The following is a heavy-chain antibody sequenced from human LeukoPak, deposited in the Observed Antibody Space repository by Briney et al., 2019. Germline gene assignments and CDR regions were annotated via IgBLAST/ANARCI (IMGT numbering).Heavy chain of an antibody. J-gene: IGHJ6*04. CDR3: ARSDSMVRGVIGLYYYYGMDV. D-gene: IGHD3-10*01. CDR2: INHSGST. V-gene: IGHV4-34*01. Sequence: SETLSLTCAVYGGSFSGYYWSWIRQPPGKGLEWIGEINHSGSTNYNPSLKSRVTISVDTSKNQFSLKLSSVTAAATAVYYCARSDSMVRGVIGLYYYYGMDVWGKGTTVTVSS. CDR1: GGSFSGYY.